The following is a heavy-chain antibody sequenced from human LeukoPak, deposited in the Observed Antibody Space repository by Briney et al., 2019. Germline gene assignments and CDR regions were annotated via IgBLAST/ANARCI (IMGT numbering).Heavy chain of an antibody. Sequence: GGSLRLSCAASGFTFSSYWMHWVRQAPGKGLVWVSRINSDGSSTSYADSVKGRFTISRDNAKNTLYLQMNSLRAEDTAVYYCERDAGSGSYAFDIWDQGTMVTVSS. J-gene: IGHJ3*02. CDR3: ERDAGSGSYAFDI. V-gene: IGHV3-74*01. CDR1: GFTFSSYW. D-gene: IGHD3-10*01. CDR2: INSDGSST.